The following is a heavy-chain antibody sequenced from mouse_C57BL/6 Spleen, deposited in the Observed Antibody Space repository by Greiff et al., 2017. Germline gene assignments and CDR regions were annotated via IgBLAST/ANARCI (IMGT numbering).Heavy chain of an antibody. CDR3: ARAYYSNSYAMDY. J-gene: IGHJ4*01. D-gene: IGHD2-5*01. V-gene: IGHV2-9-1*01. CDR2: IWTGGGT. Sequence: VQLQQSGPGLVAPSQSLSITCTVSGFSLTSYAISWVRQPPGKGLEWLGVIWTGGGTNYNSALKSRLSISKDNSKSQVFLKMNSLQTDDTARYYCARAYYSNSYAMDYWGQGTSVTVSS. CDR1: GFSLTSYA.